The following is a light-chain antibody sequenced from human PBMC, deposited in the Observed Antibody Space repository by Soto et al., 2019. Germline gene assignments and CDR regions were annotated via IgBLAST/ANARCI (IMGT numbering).Light chain of an antibody. V-gene: IGLV2-23*01. CDR3: CSYAGSNYYV. CDR1: SNDVGSYNL. J-gene: IGLJ1*01. CDR2: EGS. Sequence: SVLTQPASVSGSPGQSITISCTETSNDVGSYNLVSWYQHHPGKAPKLMIFEGSKRPSGVSNRFSGSKSGNTASLTISGLQAEDEADFYCCSYAGSNYYVFGTGTKVTVL.